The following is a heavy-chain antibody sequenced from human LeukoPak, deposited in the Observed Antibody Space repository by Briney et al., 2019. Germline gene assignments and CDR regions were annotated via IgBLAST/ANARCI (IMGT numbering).Heavy chain of an antibody. Sequence: SGXXXXSYSMNWVRQAPGKGLEWVSSISSSSSYIYYADSVKGRFTISRDNAKNSLYLQMNSLRAEDTAVYYCASPRQNYYGSGSPFDIWGQGTMVTVSS. CDR2: ISSSSSYI. D-gene: IGHD3-10*01. J-gene: IGHJ3*02. CDR3: ASPRQNYYGSGSPFDI. V-gene: IGHV3-21*01. CDR1: GXXXXSYS.